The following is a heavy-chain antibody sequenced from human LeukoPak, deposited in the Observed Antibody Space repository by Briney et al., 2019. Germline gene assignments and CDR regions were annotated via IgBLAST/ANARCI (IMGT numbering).Heavy chain of an antibody. CDR3: ASQQWLGRQYSHH. Sequence: ASVKVSCKASGYTFTSQYMHWVRQAPGQGLEWMGIINPSAGSTSYAQKFQGRVTMTRDTSTSTVYMELSSLRSDDTAVYYCASQQWLGRQYSHHWGQGTLVTVSS. J-gene: IGHJ1*01. V-gene: IGHV1-46*01. CDR2: INPSAGST. D-gene: IGHD6-19*01. CDR1: GYTFTSQY.